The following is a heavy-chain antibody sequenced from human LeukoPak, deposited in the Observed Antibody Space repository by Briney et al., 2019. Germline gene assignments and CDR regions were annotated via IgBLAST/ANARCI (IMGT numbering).Heavy chain of an antibody. Sequence: GGSLRLSCAASGFTFSSYSMNWVRQAPGKGLEWVSSISSSSSYIYYADSVKGRFTISRDNAENSLYLQMNSLRAEDTAVYYCAGARGRFGSDNWGQGTLVTVSS. CDR1: GFTFSSYS. CDR3: AGARGRFGSDN. CDR2: ISSSSSYI. J-gene: IGHJ4*02. V-gene: IGHV3-21*01. D-gene: IGHD3-10*01.